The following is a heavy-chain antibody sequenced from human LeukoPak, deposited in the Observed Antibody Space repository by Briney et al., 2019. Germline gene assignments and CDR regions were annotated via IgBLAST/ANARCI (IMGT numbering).Heavy chain of an antibody. Sequence: PGGSLRLSCAASQFTLRNYAMSWVRQAPGKGLEWVAAITGSGDNTYYADSVKGRFIISRDNSKNTLYLYVNNLRAEDTAIYYCVKDPSGVGPWGQGTLVAVSS. CDR3: VKDPSGVGP. J-gene: IGHJ5*02. V-gene: IGHV3-23*01. CDR2: ITGSGDNT. CDR1: QFTLRNYA.